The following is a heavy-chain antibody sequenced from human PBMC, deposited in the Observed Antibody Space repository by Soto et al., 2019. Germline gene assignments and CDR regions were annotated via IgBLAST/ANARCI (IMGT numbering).Heavy chain of an antibody. V-gene: IGHV3-73*01. CDR1: GFTFSGSA. J-gene: IGHJ3*02. CDR3: TRPAPAFDI. CDR2: IRSKANSYAT. Sequence: GGSLRLSCAASGFTFSGSAMHWVCQASGKGLEWVGRIRSKANSYATAYAASVKGRFTISRDDSKNTAYLQMNSLKTEDTAVYYCTRPAPAFDIWGQGTMVTVSS.